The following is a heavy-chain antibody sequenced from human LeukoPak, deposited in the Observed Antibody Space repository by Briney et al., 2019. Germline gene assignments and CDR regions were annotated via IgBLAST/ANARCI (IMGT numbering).Heavy chain of an antibody. CDR3: AKAPPDKWEYYYGMDV. J-gene: IGHJ6*04. V-gene: IGHV3-23*01. D-gene: IGHD1-26*01. CDR1: GSTFSGYA. Sequence: GGSLRLSCAASGSTFSGYAMTWVRQAPGKGLEWVSAISGRGDASYYAESVKGRFTISRDNSKSTLYLQMNSLRAEDTAVYYCAKAPPDKWEYYYGMDVWGKGTTVTVSS. CDR2: ISGRGDAS.